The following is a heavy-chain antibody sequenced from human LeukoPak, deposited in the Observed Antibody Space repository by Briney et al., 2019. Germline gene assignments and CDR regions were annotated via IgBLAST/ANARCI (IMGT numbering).Heavy chain of an antibody. V-gene: IGHV1-2*02. J-gene: IGHJ6*02. D-gene: IGHD2-2*02. Sequence: ASVKVSCKASGYTFTGYYMHWVRQAPGQGLEWMGWINPNSGGTNYAQKFQGRGTMTRDTSISTAYMELSRLRSDDTAVYYCARARGVVPAAIRRRDYYYGMDVWGQGTTVTVSS. CDR3: ARARGVVPAAIRRRDYYYGMDV. CDR2: INPNSGGT. CDR1: GYTFTGYY.